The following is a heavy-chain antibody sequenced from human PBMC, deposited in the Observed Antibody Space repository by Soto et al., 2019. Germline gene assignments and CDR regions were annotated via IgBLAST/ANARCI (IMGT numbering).Heavy chain of an antibody. CDR1: GFTFSSYW. D-gene: IGHD3-22*01. Sequence: GGSLRLSCAASGFTFSSYWMSWVRQAPGKGLEWVANIKQDGSEKYYVDSVKGRFTISRDNAKNSLYLQMNSLRAEDTAVYYCARYRYYDSSGYYDFPYFDYWGQGTLVTVSS. CDR2: IKQDGSEK. V-gene: IGHV3-7*03. J-gene: IGHJ4*02. CDR3: ARYRYYDSSGYYDFPYFDY.